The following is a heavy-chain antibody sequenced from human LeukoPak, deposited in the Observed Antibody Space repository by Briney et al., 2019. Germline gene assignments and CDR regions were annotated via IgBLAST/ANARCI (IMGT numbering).Heavy chain of an antibody. CDR1: GFIFSNYW. J-gene: IGHJ4*02. D-gene: IGHD1-1*01. Sequence: GGSLRLSCATSGFIFSNYWMSWVRQAPGKGLECLATIKQDGSEKYFVDSVKGRFTISRDNAKNSLYLQMNSLRVEDTAVYYCARDRVRLGTTDWGQGTLVTVSS. V-gene: IGHV3-7*01. CDR2: IKQDGSEK. CDR3: ARDRVRLGTTD.